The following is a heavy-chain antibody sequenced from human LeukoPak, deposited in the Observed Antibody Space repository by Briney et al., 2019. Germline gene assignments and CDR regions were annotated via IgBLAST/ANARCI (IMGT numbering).Heavy chain of an antibody. Sequence: SETLSLTCAVYGGSFSGYYWSWIRQPPGKGLEWIGEINHSGSTNYNPSLKSRVTISVATSKNQFSLKLSSVTAADTAVYYCARGPPTYYYDSSGYYQIHYYYYYYMDVWGKGTTVTVSS. V-gene: IGHV4-34*01. CDR1: GGSFSGYY. CDR2: INHSGST. CDR3: ARGPPTYYYDSSGYYQIHYYYYYYMDV. J-gene: IGHJ6*03. D-gene: IGHD3-22*01.